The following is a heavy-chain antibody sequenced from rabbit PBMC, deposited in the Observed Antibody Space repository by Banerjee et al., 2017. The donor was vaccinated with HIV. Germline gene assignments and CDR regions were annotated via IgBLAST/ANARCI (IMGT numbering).Heavy chain of an antibody. CDR3: ARDLSSSGWSDFAL. V-gene: IGHV1S45*01. CDR2: INTGSSGST. D-gene: IGHD4-1*01. CDR1: GFSLSSNYW. Sequence: QEHLKETGGGLVQPGGSLTLSCKAAGFSLSSNYWICWVRQAPGKGLEWIGCINTGSSGSTYYASWAKGRFSISRSTSLNTVTLQMTSLTAADTATYFCARDLSSSGWSDFALWGPCTLVTV. J-gene: IGHJ4*01.